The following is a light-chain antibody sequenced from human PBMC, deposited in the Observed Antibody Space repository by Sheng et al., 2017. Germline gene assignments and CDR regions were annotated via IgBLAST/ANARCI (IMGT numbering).Light chain of an antibody. J-gene: IGLJ3*02. CDR2: KDT. Sequence: SYELTQPPSVSVSPGQTARITCSGDTLPKQYAYWYMQKPGQAPALVIFKDTERPSGIPERFSGSSSGTTVTLTISGVQADDEGDYYCQSADSSGTYRVFGGGTKLTVL. CDR3: QSADSSGTYRV. V-gene: IGLV3-25*03. CDR1: TLPKQY.